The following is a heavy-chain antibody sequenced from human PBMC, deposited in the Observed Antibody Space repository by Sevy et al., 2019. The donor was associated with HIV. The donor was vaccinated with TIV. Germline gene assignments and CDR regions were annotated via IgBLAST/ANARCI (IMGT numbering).Heavy chain of an antibody. Sequence: ASVKVSCKASGYTFTSYGISWVRQAPGQGLEWMGWISAYNGNTNYAQTLQGRVTMTTDTSTSTAYMELRSLRSDDTAVYYCARGATYYDILTGYYYAFDIWGQGTMVTVSS. D-gene: IGHD3-9*01. J-gene: IGHJ3*02. CDR3: ARGATYYDILTGYYYAFDI. CDR2: ISAYNGNT. V-gene: IGHV1-18*01. CDR1: GYTFTSYG.